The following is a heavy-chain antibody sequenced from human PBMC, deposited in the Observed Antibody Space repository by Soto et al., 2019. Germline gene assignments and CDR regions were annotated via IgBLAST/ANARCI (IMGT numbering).Heavy chain of an antibody. CDR3: ARDVRVPAAMQHGDWFDP. D-gene: IGHD2-2*01. CDR1: GGSISSGGYY. CDR2: IYYSGST. Sequence: QVQLQESGPGLVKPSQTLSLTCTVSGGSISSGGYYWSWIRQHPGKGLEWIGYIYYSGSTYYNPSLKSRVTISVDTSKNQFSLKLSSVTAADTAVYYCARDVRVPAAMQHGDWFDPWGQGTLVTVSS. V-gene: IGHV4-31*03. J-gene: IGHJ5*02.